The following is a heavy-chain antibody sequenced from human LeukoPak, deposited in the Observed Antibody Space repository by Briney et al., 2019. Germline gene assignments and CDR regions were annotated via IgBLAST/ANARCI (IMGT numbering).Heavy chain of an antibody. Sequence: PSRSLRLSCAASGFTFDDYAMHWVRQAPGKGLEWVSGISWNSGSIGYADSVKGRFTISRDNAKNSLYLQMNSLRAEDTALYYCARSEDLSYFDYWGQGTLVTVSS. CDR2: ISWNSGSI. V-gene: IGHV3-9*01. CDR1: GFTFDDYA. J-gene: IGHJ4*02. CDR3: ARSEDLSYFDY. D-gene: IGHD1-14*01.